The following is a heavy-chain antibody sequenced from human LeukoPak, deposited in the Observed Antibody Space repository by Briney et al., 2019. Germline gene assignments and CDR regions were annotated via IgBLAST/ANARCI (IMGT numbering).Heavy chain of an antibody. J-gene: IGHJ5*02. CDR2: ISSSSSYI. CDR1: GFTFSSYS. D-gene: IGHD3-10*01. V-gene: IGHV3-21*01. CDR3: ASLTYYYGSGSYRIGGYNWFDP. Sequence: PGGSLRLSCAASGFTFSSYSMNWVRQAPGKGLEWVSSISSSSSYIYYADSVKGRFTISRDNAKNSLYLQMNSLRAEDTAVYYCASLTYYYGSGSYRIGGYNWFDPWGQGTLVTVSS.